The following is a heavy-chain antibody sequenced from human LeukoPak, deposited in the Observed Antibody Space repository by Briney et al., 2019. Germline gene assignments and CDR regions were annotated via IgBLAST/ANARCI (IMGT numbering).Heavy chain of an antibody. J-gene: IGHJ4*02. Sequence: ASVKVSCKASGYTFTNYGVSWVRQAPGQGLEGMGWIIVYNGNTNHAQKLQGRVTMTTDTSTSTAYLELRSLRSDDTAVYYCARVIVGATSGDYWGQGTLVTVSS. CDR1: GYTFTNYG. CDR2: IIVYNGNT. V-gene: IGHV1-18*01. CDR3: ARVIVGATSGDY. D-gene: IGHD1-26*01.